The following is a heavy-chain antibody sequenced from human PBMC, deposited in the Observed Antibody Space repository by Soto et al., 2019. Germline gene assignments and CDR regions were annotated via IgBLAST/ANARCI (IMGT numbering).Heavy chain of an antibody. D-gene: IGHD6-25*01. CDR3: ERKGKHGQNQGYGMDV. Sequence: ESLKISCKGSGDSFNTYWIAWVRQMPGKGLEWMGITHPGDSETRYSPSFEGQVTISADKSISTAYLQWSSLKASDTAMYYCERKGKHGQNQGYGMDVWGQGTTVTVSS. CDR1: GDSFNTYW. CDR2: THPGDSET. V-gene: IGHV5-51*01. J-gene: IGHJ6*02.